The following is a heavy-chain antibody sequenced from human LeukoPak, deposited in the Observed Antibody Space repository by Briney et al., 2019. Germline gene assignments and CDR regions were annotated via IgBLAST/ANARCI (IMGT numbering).Heavy chain of an antibody. CDR2: ISSSSSYI. J-gene: IGHJ4*02. D-gene: IGHD4-17*01. Sequence: PGGSLRLSCVASGFSFSSYYMSWVRQAPGKGLEWVSSISSSSSYIYYADSVKGRFTISRDNAKNSLYLQMNSLRAEDTAVYYCRAEPHLGDYEVGYYYFDYWGQGTLVTVSS. V-gene: IGHV3-21*01. CDR3: RAEPHLGDYEVGYYYFDY. CDR1: GFSFSSYY.